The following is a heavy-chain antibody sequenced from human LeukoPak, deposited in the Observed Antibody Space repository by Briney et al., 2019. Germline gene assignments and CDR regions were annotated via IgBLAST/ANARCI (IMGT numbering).Heavy chain of an antibody. V-gene: IGHV1-24*01. CDR2: FDPEDGET. Sequence: ASVKVSCKVSGYTLTELSMHWVRQAPGKGLEWMGGFDPEDGETIYAQKFQGRVTMTEDTSTDTAYMELSSLRSEDTAVYYCATPNYCSSTSCSEGGWGQGTLVTVSS. D-gene: IGHD2-2*01. CDR3: ATPNYCSSTSCSEGG. CDR1: GYTLTELS. J-gene: IGHJ4*02.